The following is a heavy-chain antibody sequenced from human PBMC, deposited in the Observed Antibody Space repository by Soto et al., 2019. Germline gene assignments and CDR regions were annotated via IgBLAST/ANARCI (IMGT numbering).Heavy chain of an antibody. J-gene: IGHJ4*02. Sequence: GGSLRLSCAASGFTFTRYSMNWVRQAPGKGLEWVSSISSTTNYIYYGDSMKGRFTISRDNAKNSLYLEMNSLRAEDTAVYYCARGSEDFTSNFDYLGQGTLVTVSS. CDR2: ISSTTNYI. CDR3: ARGSEDFTSNFDY. CDR1: GFTFTRYS. V-gene: IGHV3-21*06.